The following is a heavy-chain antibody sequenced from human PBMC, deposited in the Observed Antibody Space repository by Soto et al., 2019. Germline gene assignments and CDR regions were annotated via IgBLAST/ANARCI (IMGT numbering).Heavy chain of an antibody. CDR3: ARPYGGKIGDALDL. D-gene: IGHD2-15*01. Sequence: EVQLVESGGGLVQPGGSVRLSCVGSGFIFEDFAMNWVRQVPGKGLEWVSGISWNSATLAYADSVKGRFIVSRDNSKNTLYLQMNSLRAEDTAVYYCARPYGGKIGDALDLWGQGTMVTVSS. CDR1: GFIFEDFA. V-gene: IGHV3-9*01. J-gene: IGHJ3*01. CDR2: ISWNSATL.